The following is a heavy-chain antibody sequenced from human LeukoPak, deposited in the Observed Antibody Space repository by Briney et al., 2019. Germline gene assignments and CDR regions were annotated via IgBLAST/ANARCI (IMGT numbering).Heavy chain of an antibody. CDR1: GGSFGGYY. J-gene: IGHJ4*02. CDR2: INHSGST. CDR3: ARDPGRCCSGGSCYGRAHFDY. V-gene: IGHV4-34*01. D-gene: IGHD2-15*01. Sequence: SETLSLTCAVYGGSFGGYYWSWIRQPPGKGLEWIGEINHSGSTNYNPSLKSRVTISVDTSKNQFSLKLSSVTAADTAVYYCARDPGRCCSGGSCYGRAHFDYWGQGTLVTVSS.